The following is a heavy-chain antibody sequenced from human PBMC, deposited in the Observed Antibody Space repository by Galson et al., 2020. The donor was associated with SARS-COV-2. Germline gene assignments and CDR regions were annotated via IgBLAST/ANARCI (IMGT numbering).Heavy chain of an antibody. CDR2: IYYSGST. CDR3: ARDGGWELLDDAYYYYYYYMDV. CDR1: GGSISSYY. D-gene: IGHD1-26*01. Sequence: SETLSLTCTVSGGSISSYYWSWIRQPPGKGLEWIGYIYYSGSTNYNPSLKSRVTISVDTSKNQFSLKLSSVTAADTAVYYCARDGGWELLDDAYYYYYYYMDVWGKGTTVTVSS. V-gene: IGHV4-59*01. J-gene: IGHJ6*03.